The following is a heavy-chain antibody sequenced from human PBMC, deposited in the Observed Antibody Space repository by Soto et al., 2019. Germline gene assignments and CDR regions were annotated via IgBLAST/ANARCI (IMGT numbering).Heavy chain of an antibody. CDR1: VCSFMVYY. J-gene: IGHJ5*02. V-gene: IGHV4-34*01. Sequence: SATXSLTWSFGVCSFMVYYFIWIRHPPGKGLEFIGEINHRGTINYNPSLRSRVNISVDTSKNEFSLKLSSVTAADTAVYYCARAGGFIAGEMVWLETWGQGTLVKVYS. D-gene: IGHD6-13*01. CDR2: INHRGTI. CDR3: ARAGGFIAGEMVWLET.